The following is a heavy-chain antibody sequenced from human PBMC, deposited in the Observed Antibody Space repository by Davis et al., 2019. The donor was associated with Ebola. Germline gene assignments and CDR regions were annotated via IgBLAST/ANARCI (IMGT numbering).Heavy chain of an antibody. CDR2: IYSGGST. V-gene: IGHV3-53*01. CDR1: GFTVSSNY. J-gene: IGHJ6*02. Sequence: GESLKISCAASGFTVSSNYMSWVRQAPGKGLEWVSVIYSGGSTYYADSVKGRFTISRDNSKNTLYLQMNSLRAEDTAVYYCARDGYYYDSSGYTPDYYYGMDVWGQGATVTVSS. CDR3: ARDGYYYDSSGYTPDYYYGMDV. D-gene: IGHD3-22*01.